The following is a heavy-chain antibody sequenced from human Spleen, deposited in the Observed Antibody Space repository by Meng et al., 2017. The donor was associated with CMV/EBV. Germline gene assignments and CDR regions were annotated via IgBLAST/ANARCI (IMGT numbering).Heavy chain of an antibody. CDR2: IYHSGIT. V-gene: IGHV4-4*02. Sequence: SGGSIGSRNWWSWLRQPPGKGLEWIGEIYHSGITNYSPSLKSRVTISIDKSKNQFSLKLTSVTAADTAVYYCARGLYYGSGSYYSYWGQGTLVTVSS. D-gene: IGHD3-10*01. J-gene: IGHJ4*02. CDR3: ARGLYYGSGSYYSY. CDR1: GGSIGSRNW.